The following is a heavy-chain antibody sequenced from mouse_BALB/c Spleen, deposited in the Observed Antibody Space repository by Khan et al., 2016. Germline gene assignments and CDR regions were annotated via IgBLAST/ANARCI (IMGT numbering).Heavy chain of an antibody. CDR2: INYSGST. CDR3: AAYDNSGSFFDY. CDR1: GDSITSGY. J-gene: IGHJ2*01. D-gene: IGHD3-2*01. Sequence: EVQLQESGPSLVKPSQTLSLTCSVTGDSITSGYWNWIRKFPGNKLEYMGYINYSGSTYYNPSLKSRISITRDTSKNQYYLQLNSVTTEDTATYYCAAYDNSGSFFDYWGQGTTLTVSS. V-gene: IGHV3-8*02.